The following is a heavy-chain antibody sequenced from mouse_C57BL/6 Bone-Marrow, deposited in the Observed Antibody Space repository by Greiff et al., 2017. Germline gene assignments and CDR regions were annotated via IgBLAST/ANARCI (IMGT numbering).Heavy chain of an antibody. D-gene: IGHD2-4*01. J-gene: IGHJ4*01. CDR2: IDPSDSYT. Sequence: QVQLQQSGAELVMPGASVKLSCKASGYTFTSYWMHWVKQRPGQGLEWIGEIDPSDSYTNYNQKFKGKSTLTVDKSSSTAYMQLSSLTSEDSAVYYGAREGYYDYDLYYAMDYWGQGTSVTVSS. CDR1: GYTFTSYW. V-gene: IGHV1-69*01. CDR3: AREGYYDYDLYYAMDY.